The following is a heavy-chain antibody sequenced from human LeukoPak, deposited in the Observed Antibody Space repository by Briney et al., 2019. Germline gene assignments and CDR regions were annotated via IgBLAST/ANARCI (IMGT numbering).Heavy chain of an antibody. CDR2: IYYSGST. V-gene: IGHV4-59*01. CDR3: AREGGYSYGAIDY. J-gene: IGHJ4*02. D-gene: IGHD5-18*01. Sequence: SETLSLTSTVSGGSISSYYWSWIRQPPGKGLEWIGYIYYSGSTNYNPSLKSRVTISVDTSKNQFSLKLSSVTAADTAVYYCAREGGYSYGAIDYWGQGTLVTVSS. CDR1: GGSISSYY.